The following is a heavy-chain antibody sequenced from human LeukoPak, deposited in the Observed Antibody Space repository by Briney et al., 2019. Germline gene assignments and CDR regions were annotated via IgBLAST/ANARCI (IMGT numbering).Heavy chain of an antibody. J-gene: IGHJ4*02. V-gene: IGHV1-69*05. D-gene: IGHD6-19*01. CDR1: GGTFSSYA. Sequence: ASVKVSCKASGGTFSSYAISWVRQAPGQGLEWMGGIIPIFGTANYAQKFQGRVTITTDESTSTAYMELSSLRSEGTAVYYCARGSRIAVAGNFDYWGQGTLVTVSS. CDR3: ARGSRIAVAGNFDY. CDR2: IIPIFGTA.